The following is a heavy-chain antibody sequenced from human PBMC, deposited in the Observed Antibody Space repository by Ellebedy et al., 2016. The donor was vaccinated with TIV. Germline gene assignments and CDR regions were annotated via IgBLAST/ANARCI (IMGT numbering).Heavy chain of an antibody. CDR3: ARKYYYDSGSYWGSYYYYYYMDV. D-gene: IGHD3-10*01. Sequence: SETLSLXXSVSGYSISSAYFWGWIRQPPGKGLEWIASIYHDGNTYYNPSLKSRVTISVDTSKNQFSLKLSSVTAADTAVYYCARKYYYDSGSYWGSYYYYYYMDVWGKGTTVTVSS. V-gene: IGHV4-38-2*02. CDR1: GYSISSAYF. CDR2: IYHDGNT. J-gene: IGHJ6*03.